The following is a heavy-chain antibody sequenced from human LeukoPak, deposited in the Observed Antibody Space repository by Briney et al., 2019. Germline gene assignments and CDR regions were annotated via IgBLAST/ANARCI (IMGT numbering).Heavy chain of an antibody. V-gene: IGHV3-23*01. D-gene: IGHD3-3*01. CDR1: GFTFSSYA. J-gene: IGHJ3*02. CDR3: ARAFWSANPFDI. Sequence: PGGSLRLSCAASGFTFSSYAMSWVRQAPGKGLEWVSAISGSGGSTYYADSVKGRFTISRDNAKNTLYLQMNSLRAEDTAVYYCARAFWSANPFDIWGQGTMVTVSS. CDR2: ISGSGGST.